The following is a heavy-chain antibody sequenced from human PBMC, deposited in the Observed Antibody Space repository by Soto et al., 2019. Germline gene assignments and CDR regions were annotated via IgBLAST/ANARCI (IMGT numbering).Heavy chain of an antibody. CDR3: TSPRIVVAGMFWYFDL. V-gene: IGHV3-73*01. Sequence: EVQLVESGGGLVQPGGSLKLSCAASGFSFSGSAMHWVRQASGKGLEWIGRIRSKANKHATAYTASVRGRFTISRDDLKNMAYLEMNDLKTEDTALYFCTSPRIVVAGMFWYFDLWGRGTLVTVSS. J-gene: IGHJ2*01. CDR1: GFSFSGSA. D-gene: IGHD6-19*01. CDR2: IRSKANKHAT.